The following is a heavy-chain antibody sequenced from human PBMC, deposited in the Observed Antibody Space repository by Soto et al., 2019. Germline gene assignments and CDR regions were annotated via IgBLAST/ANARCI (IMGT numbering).Heavy chain of an antibody. CDR1: GYTFTSYA. D-gene: IGHD4-17*01. V-gene: IGHV1-3*01. CDR3: ARDRFTVTTALFRY. CDR2: INAGNGNT. Sequence: EASVKVSCKASGYTFTSYAMHWVRQAPGQRLEWMGWINAGNGNTKYSQKFQGRVTITRDTSASTAYMELSSLRSEDTAVYYCARDRFTVTTALFRYWGQGTLVTVSS. J-gene: IGHJ4*02.